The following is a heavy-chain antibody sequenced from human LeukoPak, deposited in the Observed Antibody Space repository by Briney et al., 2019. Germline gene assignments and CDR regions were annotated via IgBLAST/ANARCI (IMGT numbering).Heavy chain of an antibody. Sequence: SETLSLTCAVYGGSFSGYYWSWIRQPPGKGLEWIGEINHSGSTNYNPSLKSRVTISVDTSKNQFSLKLSSVTAADTAVYYCARRTHTAVVTIFDYWGQGTLVTVSS. CDR3: ARRTHTAVVTIFDY. J-gene: IGHJ4*02. V-gene: IGHV4-34*01. D-gene: IGHD5-18*01. CDR1: GGSFSGYY. CDR2: INHSGST.